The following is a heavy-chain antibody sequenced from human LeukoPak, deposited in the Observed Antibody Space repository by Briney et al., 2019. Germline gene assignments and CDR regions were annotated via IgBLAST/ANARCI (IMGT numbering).Heavy chain of an antibody. J-gene: IGHJ4*02. V-gene: IGHV1-8*03. Sequence: GASVKVSCKASGYTFTSYDINWVRQATGQGLEWMGWMNPNSGNTGYAQKFQGRVTITADKSTSTAYMELSSLRSEDTAVYYCARDALTRDGYVSYWGQGTLVTVSS. CDR1: GYTFTSYD. D-gene: IGHD5-24*01. CDR3: ARDALTRDGYVSY. CDR2: MNPNSGNT.